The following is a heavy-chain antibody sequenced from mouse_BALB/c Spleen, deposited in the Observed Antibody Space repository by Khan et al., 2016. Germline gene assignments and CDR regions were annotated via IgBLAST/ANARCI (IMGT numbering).Heavy chain of an antibody. CDR1: GYTFTNYG. CDR3: AAYYRDAMDY. CDR2: INTYTGEP. V-gene: IGHV9-3-1*01. J-gene: IGHJ4*01. Sequence: QIQLVQSGPELKKPGETVKISCKASGYTFTNYGMNWVKQAPGKGLKWMGWINTYTGEPTYADDFKGRFACSLETSASTAYLQINTLKHEDTATYFCAAYYRDAMDYWGQGTSVTVSS. D-gene: IGHD2-14*01.